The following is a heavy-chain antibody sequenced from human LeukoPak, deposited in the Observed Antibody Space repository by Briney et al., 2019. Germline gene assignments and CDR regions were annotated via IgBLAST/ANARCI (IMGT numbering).Heavy chain of an antibody. J-gene: IGHJ4*02. Sequence: GGSLRLSCAASGFTFSSYGMHWVRQAPGKGLEWVAVISYDGSNKYCADSVKGRFTISGDNSKNTLYLQMNSLRAEDTAVYYCAKVNYGGNDYWGQGTLVTVSS. CDR2: ISYDGSNK. CDR1: GFTFSSYG. CDR3: AKVNYGGNDY. D-gene: IGHD4-23*01. V-gene: IGHV3-30*18.